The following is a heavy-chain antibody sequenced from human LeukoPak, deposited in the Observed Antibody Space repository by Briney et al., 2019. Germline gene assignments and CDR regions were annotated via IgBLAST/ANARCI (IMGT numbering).Heavy chain of an antibody. D-gene: IGHD1-26*01. V-gene: IGHV3-64*01. CDR2: SSSNGGST. J-gene: IGHJ4*02. CDR1: GFTFSNYW. Sequence: PGGSLRLSCAASGFTFSNYWMSWVRQAPGKGLEYVSGSSSNGGSTYYTNSVKGRFTISRDNSKNTLYLQMGSLRAEDMAVYYCARKGGSYGTGYFDYWGQGTLVTVSS. CDR3: ARKGGSYGTGYFDY.